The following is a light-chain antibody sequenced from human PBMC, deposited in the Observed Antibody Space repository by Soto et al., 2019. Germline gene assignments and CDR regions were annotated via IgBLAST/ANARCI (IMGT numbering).Light chain of an antibody. V-gene: IGLV2-8*01. Sequence: QSVLTQPPSASGSPGQSVTISCTGTSSDVGGYNYVSWYQQHPGKAPKLMVYEVSKRPSGVPDRFSGSKSGNTASLTVSGPQPEDEADYYCSSYAGNNNLVFGGGTKLTVL. CDR1: SSDVGGYNY. J-gene: IGLJ2*01. CDR3: SSYAGNNNLV. CDR2: EVS.